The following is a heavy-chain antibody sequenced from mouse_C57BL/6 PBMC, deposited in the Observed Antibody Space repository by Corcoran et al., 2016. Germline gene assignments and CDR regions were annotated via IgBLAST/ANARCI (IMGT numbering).Heavy chain of an antibody. CDR2: INPYNGGT. Sequence: EVQLQQSGPVLVKPGASVKMSCKASGYTFTDYYMNRVKQSHGKSLEWIGFINPYNGGTSYNQKFKGYATLTVDKSSSPAYMELNSLTSVDSAFYYCATGYWDCDVWGTGTTVTVAA. CDR3: ATGYWDCDV. J-gene: IGHJ1*03. V-gene: IGHV1-19*01. CDR1: GYTFTDYY.